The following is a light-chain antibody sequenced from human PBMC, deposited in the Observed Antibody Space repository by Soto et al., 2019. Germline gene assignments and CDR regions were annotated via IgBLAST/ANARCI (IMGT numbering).Light chain of an antibody. V-gene: IGKV3-11*01. CDR2: DAS. CDR3: QQRYKWPLT. CDR1: QSINTY. Sequence: ENVLTHSPATLSLSPVEVATPPRRASQSINTYLAWYQQKPGQAPRLLIYDASKRATGIPARFSGSGSGTDFTLTISSLEPEDFAVYYCQQRYKWPLTFGGGTKVDI. J-gene: IGKJ4*01.